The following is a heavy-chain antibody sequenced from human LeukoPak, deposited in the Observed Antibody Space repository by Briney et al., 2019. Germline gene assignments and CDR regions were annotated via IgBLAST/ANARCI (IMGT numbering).Heavy chain of an antibody. CDR3: ARENYCSGGSCYGYFQH. D-gene: IGHD2-15*01. J-gene: IGHJ1*01. Sequence: ASVKVSCKASGYTFTGYYMHWVRQAPGQGLEWMGWINPNSGGTNYAQKFQGRVTMTRDTSISTAYMELSRLRSDDTAVYYCARENYCSGGSCYGYFQHWGQGTLVTVSS. CDR2: INPNSGGT. CDR1: GYTFTGYY. V-gene: IGHV1-2*02.